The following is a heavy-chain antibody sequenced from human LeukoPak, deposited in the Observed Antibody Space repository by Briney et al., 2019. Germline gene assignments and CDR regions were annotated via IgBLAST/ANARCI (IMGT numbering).Heavy chain of an antibody. Sequence: PGRSLTLSRALSGFTFSSLGTHWARPAPGRGRVWVAVILNDGSQEKYAASGKGRFTISRDHSKNTLFLQMTSLRVQGPAVYFCARDDALGDNALDMWSEGTMVTVSS. V-gene: IGHV3-33*01. CDR3: ARDDALGDNALDM. D-gene: IGHD3-16*01. CDR1: GFTFSSLG. CDR2: ILNDGSQE. J-gene: IGHJ3*02.